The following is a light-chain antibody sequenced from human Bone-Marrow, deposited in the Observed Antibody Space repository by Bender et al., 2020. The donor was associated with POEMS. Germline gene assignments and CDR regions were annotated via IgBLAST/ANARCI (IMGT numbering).Light chain of an antibody. V-gene: IGLV2-11*01. CDR3: QSYDNSLGGWV. CDR1: SSDVGAYNY. J-gene: IGLJ3*02. Sequence: QSALTQPRSVSGSPGQSVAISCTGTSSDVGAYNYVSWYQQHPGKAPKLTIYDVSNRPSGVPDRFSGSKSGTSASLAITGLQAEDEGDYYCQSYDNSLGGWVFGGGTKLTVL. CDR2: DVS.